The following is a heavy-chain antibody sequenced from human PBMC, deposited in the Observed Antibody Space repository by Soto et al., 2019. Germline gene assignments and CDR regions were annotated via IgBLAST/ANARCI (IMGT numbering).Heavy chain of an antibody. CDR2: IIPILGIA. V-gene: IGHV1-69*04. Sequence: SVKVSCKASGYTFTSYDISWVRQATGQGLEWMGRIIPILGIANYAQKFQGRVTITADKSTSTAYMELSSLRSEDTAVYYCARDRLSSNYFDYYYMDVWGKGTTVTVSS. CDR3: ARDRLSSNYFDYYYMDV. J-gene: IGHJ6*03. CDR1: GYTFTSYD. D-gene: IGHD4-4*01.